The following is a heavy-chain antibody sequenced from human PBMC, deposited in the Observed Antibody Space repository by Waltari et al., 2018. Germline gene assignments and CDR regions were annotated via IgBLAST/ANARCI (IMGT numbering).Heavy chain of an antibody. J-gene: IGHJ4*02. D-gene: IGHD6-13*01. CDR2: VDPEDGET. Sequence: EVQLVQSGAEVKKPGATVKISCKASGYTFTDYYMHWVQQAPGKGLAWMGRVDPEDGETISAEKFQGRVTITADTSTDTAYMELSSLRAEDTAVYYCATGAAAGTPDFDYWGQGTLVTVSS. V-gene: IGHV1-69-2*01. CDR3: ATGAAAGTPDFDY. CDR1: GYTFTDYY.